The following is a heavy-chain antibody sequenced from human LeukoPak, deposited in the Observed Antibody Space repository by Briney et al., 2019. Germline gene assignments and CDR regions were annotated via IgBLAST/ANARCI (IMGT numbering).Heavy chain of an antibody. D-gene: IGHD3-3*01. J-gene: IGHJ6*03. CDR3: ASSAGHYYYMDV. CDR2: IIPILGIA. V-gene: IGHV1-69*04. CDR1: GGTFSSYA. Sequence: SVKVSCKASGGTFSSYAISWVRQAPGQGLEWMGRIIPILGIANYAQKFQGRVTITADESTSTAYMELSSLRSEDTAVYYCASSAGHYYYMDVWGKGTTVTVSS.